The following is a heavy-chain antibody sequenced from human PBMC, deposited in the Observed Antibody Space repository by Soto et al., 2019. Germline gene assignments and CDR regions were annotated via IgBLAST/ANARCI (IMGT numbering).Heavy chain of an antibody. Sequence: QGQLQESGPGLVKPSQTLSLTCIVSGDSISRGGYFWTWIRQHPVKSLEWIGYIYDSGSAFYNPCLKSRVTMAVDTSKNQFSRNLRSVTAADTAVFYCARGILRPNHFMDVWGKGTAVGVSS. CDR1: GDSISRGGYF. V-gene: IGHV4-31*03. CDR2: IYDSGSA. D-gene: IGHD1-26*01. J-gene: IGHJ6*03. CDR3: ARGILRPNHFMDV.